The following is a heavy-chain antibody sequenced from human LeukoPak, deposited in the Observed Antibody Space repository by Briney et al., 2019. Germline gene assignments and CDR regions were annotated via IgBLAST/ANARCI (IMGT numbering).Heavy chain of an antibody. J-gene: IGHJ4*02. D-gene: IGHD3-10*01. Sequence: GGSLRLSCAASGFTFSGSALHWVRQASGKGLEWVGRIRSTANGYATAYAASVKGRFTISRDNSKNTFYLQMNSLKSEDTAVYYCTTYGSGRKFDYWGQGILVTVSS. CDR3: TTYGSGRKFDY. V-gene: IGHV3-73*01. CDR2: IRSTANGYAT. CDR1: GFTFSGSA.